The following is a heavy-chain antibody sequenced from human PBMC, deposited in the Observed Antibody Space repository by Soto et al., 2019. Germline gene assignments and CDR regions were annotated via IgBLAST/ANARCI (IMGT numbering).Heavy chain of an antibody. CDR1: GFTFTSSA. J-gene: IGHJ4*02. CDR2: IVVGSGNT. CDR3: VAYYDYVWGSYRSFDY. V-gene: IGHV1-58*01. Sequence: SVKVSCKASGFTFTSSAVQWVRQARGQRLEWIGWIVVGSGNTNYAQKYQERVTITREMSTSTAYMALSSLRSEDTAVFYCVAYYDYVWGSYRSFDYWGQGTLVTVSS. D-gene: IGHD3-16*02.